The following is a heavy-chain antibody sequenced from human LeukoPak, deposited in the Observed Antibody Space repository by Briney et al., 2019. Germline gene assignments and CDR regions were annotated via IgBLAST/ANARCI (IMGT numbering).Heavy chain of an antibody. CDR1: GFTFSSYV. J-gene: IGHJ4*02. Sequence: GGSLRLSCAASGFTFSSYVMHWVRQAPGKGLEWGTTISNDGRNRHYVDSVKGRFTISRDNSRNTLYLEMNSLRAEDTAVYYCARDRDSSGWASFDCWGQGTLVTVSS. D-gene: IGHD6-19*01. CDR2: ISNDGRNR. V-gene: IGHV3-30*03. CDR3: ARDRDSSGWASFDC.